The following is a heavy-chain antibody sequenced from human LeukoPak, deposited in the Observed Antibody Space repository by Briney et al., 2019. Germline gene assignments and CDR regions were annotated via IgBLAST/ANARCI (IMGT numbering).Heavy chain of an antibody. CDR3: ARDGAGKMGAFDI. J-gene: IGHJ3*02. CDR1: GFTFSGYA. CDR2: ISYDGSNK. Sequence: GGSLRLSCAASGFTFSGYAMHWVRQAPGKGLEWVAVISYDGSNKYYADSVKGRFTISRDNSKNTLYLQMNSLRAEDTAVYYCARDGAGKMGAFDIWGQGTMVTVSS. D-gene: IGHD5-24*01. V-gene: IGHV3-30*04.